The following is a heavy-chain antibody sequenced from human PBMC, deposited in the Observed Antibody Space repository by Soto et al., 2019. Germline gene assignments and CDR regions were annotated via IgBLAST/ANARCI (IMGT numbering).Heavy chain of an antibody. CDR1: GFTFNNYA. V-gene: IGHV3-23*01. Sequence: EVQLLESGGGLVQPGGSLRLSCAASGFTFNNYAMTWVRQAPGKGLEWVAAISGGGDTTSYADSVKGRFTVSRDGAKNTLYLQMRSLRAEDTALYYCAKGRGGSGSLTPRVDFWGQVNLVTVSS. J-gene: IGHJ4*02. CDR3: AKGRGGSGSLTPRVDF. CDR2: ISGGGDTT. D-gene: IGHD3-10*01.